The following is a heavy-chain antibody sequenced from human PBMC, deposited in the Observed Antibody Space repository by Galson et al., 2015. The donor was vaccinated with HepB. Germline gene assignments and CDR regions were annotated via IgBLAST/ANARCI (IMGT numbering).Heavy chain of an antibody. Sequence: SLRLSCATSGFRFADHAMHWVRQVPGKGLEWVSGISWNSGGTGYAESVKGRFTISRDNDKNSLYLQMNSLRADDTALYYCAKDPYLYSALAGTMAGFDYWCQGTLVTVSS. J-gene: IGHJ4*02. CDR1: GFRFADHA. D-gene: IGHD6-19*01. CDR2: ISWNSGGT. V-gene: IGHV3-9*01. CDR3: AKDPYLYSALAGTMAGFDY.